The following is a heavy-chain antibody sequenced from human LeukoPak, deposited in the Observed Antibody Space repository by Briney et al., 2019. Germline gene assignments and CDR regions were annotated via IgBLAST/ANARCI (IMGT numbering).Heavy chain of an antibody. D-gene: IGHD5-18*01. CDR1: GFTFSSYG. J-gene: IGHJ6*03. V-gene: IGHV3-30*03. CDR3: ARGDYSYGFSYYYYMDV. Sequence: GGSLRLSCAASGFTFSSYGMHWVRQAPGKGLEWVAVISYDGSNKYYADSVKGRFTISRDNSKNTLYLQMNSLRAEDTAVYYCARGDYSYGFSYYYYMDVWGKGTTVTISS. CDR2: ISYDGSNK.